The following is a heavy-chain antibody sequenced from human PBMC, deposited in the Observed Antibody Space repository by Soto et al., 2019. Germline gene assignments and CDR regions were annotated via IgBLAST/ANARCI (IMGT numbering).Heavy chain of an antibody. CDR1: GFSFSNYN. J-gene: IGHJ4*02. V-gene: IGHV3-48*02. Sequence: HPGGSLRLSCVACGFSFSNYNMNWVRQAPGKGLEWVSYITDSSDTVHYADSVRGRFTISRDNAESSLYLQMNSLRDEDTAVYFCARDFGHGYYLDYWGRGTLVTVSS. CDR2: ITDSSDTV. CDR3: ARDFGHGYYLDY. D-gene: IGHD3-3*01.